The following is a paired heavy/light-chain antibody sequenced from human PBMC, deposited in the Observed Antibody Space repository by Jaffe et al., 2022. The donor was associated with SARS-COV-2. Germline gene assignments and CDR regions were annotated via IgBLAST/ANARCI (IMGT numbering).Light chain of an antibody. CDR1: QSISSY. J-gene: IGKJ1*01. V-gene: IGKV1-39*01. Sequence: DIQMTQSPSSLSAFIGDRVTITCRASQSISSYLNWYRQRSGEAPELLIFAASRLQSGVPSRFSGSGSGTDFTLTITGLQPEDFATYYCQQSYSTPRVFGQGTKVEMK. CDR2: AAS. CDR3: QQSYSTPRV.
Heavy chain of an antibody. D-gene: IGHD6-13*01. CDR3: AREAPGAAEYYYYVMDV. CDR2: ISDSGST. J-gene: IGHJ6*02. Sequence: QVQLLESGPGLVQPSGPLLLTCTVSGGSITTHYWSWIRQPPGKGLEWLGYISDSGSTNYNPSLKSRITISVDTSKNQVSLRLYSMIAADTAVYYCAREAPGAAEYYYYVMDVWGQGTTVTVSS. V-gene: IGHV4-59*11. CDR1: GGSITTHY.